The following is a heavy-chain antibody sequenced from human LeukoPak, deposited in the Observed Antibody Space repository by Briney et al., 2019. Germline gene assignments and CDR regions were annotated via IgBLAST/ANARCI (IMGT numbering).Heavy chain of an antibody. V-gene: IGHV3-64*01. CDR1: GFIFNSYP. CDR2: INNNGLNT. D-gene: IGHD5-24*01. Sequence: GGSLRLSCVVSGFIFNSYPMLWVRQAPGKGLEYVSAINNNGLNTFYANSVRGRFTISRDNSKNTLYLQMGSLRTEDMAVYYCVRDRDGFDYWGQGTLVTVSS. CDR3: VRDRDGFDY. J-gene: IGHJ4*02.